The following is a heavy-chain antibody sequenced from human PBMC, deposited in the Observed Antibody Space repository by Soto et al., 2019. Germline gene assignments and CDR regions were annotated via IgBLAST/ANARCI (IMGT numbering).Heavy chain of an antibody. Sequence: PSEPLSLTCTVFGGSISSSCYYCDWIRQPPGKGLEGIGSISYIGSTYYSPSLKSRVTISVDASKNQFSLKLRSVTAADTAVYYCARRVGTVAGPVPRIDPSGQGTLVTVSS. CDR1: GGSISSSCYY. CDR3: ARRVGTVAGPVPRIDP. D-gene: IGHD6-19*01. CDR2: ISYIGST. V-gene: IGHV4-39*01. J-gene: IGHJ5*02.